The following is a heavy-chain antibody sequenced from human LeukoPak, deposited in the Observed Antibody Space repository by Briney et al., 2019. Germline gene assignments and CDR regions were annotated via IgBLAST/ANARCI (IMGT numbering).Heavy chain of an antibody. CDR2: IYSGGSA. CDR1: GFTANNNY. V-gene: IGHV3-53*01. D-gene: IGHD3-22*01. Sequence: GGSLRLSCAASGFTANNNYMSWVRQAPGKSLQWVSLIYSGGSAYYEDSVKGRFTISRDSSKNMVFLQMNSLRAEDAAVYYCASSGAYSDFDFWGQGTLVTVSS. J-gene: IGHJ4*02. CDR3: ASSGAYSDFDF.